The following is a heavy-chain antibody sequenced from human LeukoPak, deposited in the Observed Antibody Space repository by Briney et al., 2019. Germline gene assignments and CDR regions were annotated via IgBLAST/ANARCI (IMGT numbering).Heavy chain of an antibody. Sequence: SETLSLTCTVSGGSISSYYWSWIRQPPGKGLEWIGYIYYSGSTNYNPSLKSRVTMSVDTSKNQFSLKLSSVTAADTAVYYCARGPDYGDFLNWFDPWGQGTLVTVSS. CDR2: IYYSGST. V-gene: IGHV4-59*12. CDR3: ARGPDYGDFLNWFDP. J-gene: IGHJ5*02. D-gene: IGHD4-17*01. CDR1: GGSISSYY.